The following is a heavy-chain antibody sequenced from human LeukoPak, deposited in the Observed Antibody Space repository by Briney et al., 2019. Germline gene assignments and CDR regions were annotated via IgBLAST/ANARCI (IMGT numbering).Heavy chain of an antibody. CDR1: GFTFSSFW. CDR3: TTEGQQMESSGFDF. V-gene: IGHV3-7*03. J-gene: IGHJ4*02. CDR2: IKEDGSVK. Sequence: PGGSLRLSCAASGFTFSSFWMIWVRQAPGKGLEWVANIKEDGSVKNYVDSVKGRFTISRDNAKNSLFLQMNSLRAEDTAVYYCTTEGQQMESSGFDFWGRGTPVTVSS. D-gene: IGHD6-13*01.